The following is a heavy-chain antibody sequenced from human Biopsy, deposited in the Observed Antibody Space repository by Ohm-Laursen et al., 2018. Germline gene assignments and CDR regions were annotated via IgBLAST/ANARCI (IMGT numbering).Heavy chain of an antibody. J-gene: IGHJ4*02. V-gene: IGHV3-74*01. Sequence: SLRLSCTASEFIFSRFWMYWVRQAPGKGLVWVSRVNTDGSSTNYADAVKGRFTISRDNAKNTVFLQMNSLRAEDTAVYYCTRAEAGSGSLLYFDYWGQRTLVTVSS. D-gene: IGHD3-10*01. CDR1: EFIFSRFW. CDR3: TRAEAGSGSLLYFDY. CDR2: VNTDGSST.